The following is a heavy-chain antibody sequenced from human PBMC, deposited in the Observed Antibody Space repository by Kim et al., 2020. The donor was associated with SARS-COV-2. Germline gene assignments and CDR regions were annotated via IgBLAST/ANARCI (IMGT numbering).Heavy chain of an antibody. CDR2: IWYDGSNK. Sequence: GGSLRLSCAASGFTFSSYGMHWVRQAPGKGLEWVAFIWYDGSNKYYADSVKGRFTISRDNSKNTLYLQMNSVRAEDTAVYYCARILGAFDYWGQGTLVTVSS. D-gene: IGHD3-3*01. CDR3: ARILGAFDY. J-gene: IGHJ4*02. V-gene: IGHV3-33*01. CDR1: GFTFSSYG.